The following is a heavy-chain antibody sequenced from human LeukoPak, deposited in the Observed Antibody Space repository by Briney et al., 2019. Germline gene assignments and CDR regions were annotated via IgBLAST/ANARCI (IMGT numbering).Heavy chain of an antibody. CDR2: IYTSGST. V-gene: IGHV4-4*07. CDR3: ARGSYGSGSYWGYYYYMDV. Sequence: ASVTLSLTGTVSGGSISSYYWIWIRQPAGKGLEWIGRIYTSGSTNYNPSLKSRVTMSVDTSKNQFSLKLSSVTAADTAVYYCARGSYGSGSYWGYYYYMDVWGKGTTVTISS. J-gene: IGHJ6*03. CDR1: GGSISSYY. D-gene: IGHD3-10*01.